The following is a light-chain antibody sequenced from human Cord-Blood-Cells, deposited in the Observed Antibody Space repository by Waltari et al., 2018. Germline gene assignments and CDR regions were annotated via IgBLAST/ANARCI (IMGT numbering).Light chain of an antibody. J-gene: IGLJ2*01. CDR3: QVWDSSSDLVV. V-gene: IGLV3-21*03. Sequence: SYVLTQPPSVSVAPGKTARITCGGNNIGSKRVHWYQQKPGQAPVLVVYDDSGRPSGIPERFSGSNSGNTATLTISRVEAGDEADYYCQVWDSSSDLVVFGGGTKLTVL. CDR2: DDS. CDR1: NIGSKR.